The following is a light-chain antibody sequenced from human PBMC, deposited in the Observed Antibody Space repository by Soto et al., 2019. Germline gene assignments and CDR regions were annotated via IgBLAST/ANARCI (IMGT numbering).Light chain of an antibody. CDR3: SSYASSSTRV. Sequence: QSVLTQPASVSGSPGQSITISCTGTSSDVGAYNYVSWYQQHPGKAPKLMIYDVNNRPSGISTRFSGSKSGNTASLTISGLQAEDEADYYCSSYASSSTRVFGGGTKLNVL. V-gene: IGLV2-14*03. J-gene: IGLJ2*01. CDR1: SSDVGAYNY. CDR2: DVN.